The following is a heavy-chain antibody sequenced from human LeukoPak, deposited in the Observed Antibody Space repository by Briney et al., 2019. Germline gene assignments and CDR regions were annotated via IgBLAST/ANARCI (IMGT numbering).Heavy chain of an antibody. J-gene: IGHJ6*03. V-gene: IGHV1-18*04. Sequence: ASVKVSCKASGYTFTSYYMHWVRQAPGQGLEWIGWISAYNGNTNYAQKFQGRVTITADESTSTAYMELSSLRSEDTAVYYCARTPGTPTDYGDTYYYYYMDVWGKGTTVTISS. CDR2: ISAYNGNT. D-gene: IGHD4-17*01. CDR1: GYTFTSYY. CDR3: ARTPGTPTDYGDTYYYYYMDV.